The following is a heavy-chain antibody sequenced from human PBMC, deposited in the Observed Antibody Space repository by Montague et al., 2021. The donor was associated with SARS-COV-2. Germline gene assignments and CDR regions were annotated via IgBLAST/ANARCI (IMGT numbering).Heavy chain of an antibody. CDR1: GGSISSNCYF. Sequence: SETLSLTCTVSGGSISSNCYFWGRIRQPPGKGLVWIGCFYDSRSTYYNPNLKSRVTISTATSKTQFSLKLSSVTAAATAEFYCARETSSGLTIFGVVTVSSCFDYWGQGTLVTVSS. CDR2: FYDSRST. D-gene: IGHD3-3*01. J-gene: IGHJ4*02. CDR3: ARETSSGLTIFGVVTVSSCFDY. V-gene: IGHV4-39*02.